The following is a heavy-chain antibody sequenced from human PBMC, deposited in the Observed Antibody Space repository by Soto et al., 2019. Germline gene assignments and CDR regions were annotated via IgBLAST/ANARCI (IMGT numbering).Heavy chain of an antibody. Sequence: QVQLVESGGGVVQPGRSLRLSCAASGFTFSSYGMHWVRQAPGKGLEWVAVISYDGSNKYYADSVKGRFTISRDNSKNTLYLQMNSLRAEDTAVYYCAKDRAAGIPDYWGQGTLVIVSS. CDR3: AKDRAAGIPDY. J-gene: IGHJ4*02. V-gene: IGHV3-30*18. D-gene: IGHD6-13*01. CDR1: GFTFSSYG. CDR2: ISYDGSNK.